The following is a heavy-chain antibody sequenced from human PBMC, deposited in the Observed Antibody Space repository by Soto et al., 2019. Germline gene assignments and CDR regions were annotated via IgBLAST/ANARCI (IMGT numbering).Heavy chain of an antibody. CDR2: ISTFNGHT. CDR3: ARDYYYDTTGPLDY. CDR1: GYTFSSYG. V-gene: IGHV1-18*01. Sequence: ASVKVSCKASGYTFSSYGISWVRQAPGQGLEWMGWISTFNGHTQYAQKFQGRVAMTTDASTSTVYMELRSLRSDDTAVYYCARDYYYDTTGPLDYWGQGTLVTVSS. J-gene: IGHJ4*02. D-gene: IGHD3-22*01.